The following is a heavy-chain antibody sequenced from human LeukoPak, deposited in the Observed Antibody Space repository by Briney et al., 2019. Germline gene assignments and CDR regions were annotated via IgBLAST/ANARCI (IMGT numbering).Heavy chain of an antibody. D-gene: IGHD3-10*01. Sequence: HPGGSLRLSCAASGFTFSSYGMHWVRQAPGKGLEWVSYISSSSNTMYYADSVKGRFTISRDNSKNTLYLQMNSLRAEDTAVYYCAKFGLAGSGRYHDAFDIWGQGTMVTVSS. CDR1: GFTFSSYG. CDR2: ISSSSNTM. V-gene: IGHV3-48*01. J-gene: IGHJ3*02. CDR3: AKFGLAGSGRYHDAFDI.